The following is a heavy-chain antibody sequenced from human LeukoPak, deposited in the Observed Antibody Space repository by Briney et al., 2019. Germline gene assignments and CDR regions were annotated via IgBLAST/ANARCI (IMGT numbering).Heavy chain of an antibody. CDR3: ARGGVASYYYYYMDV. J-gene: IGHJ6*03. V-gene: IGHV4-34*01. Sequence: PSETLSLTCAVYGGSFSGYYWSWIRQPPGKGLEWIGEINHSGSTNYNPSLKNRVTISVDTSKNQFSLKLSSVTAADTAVYYCARGGVASYYYYYMDVWGKGTTVTVSS. CDR1: GGSFSGYY. CDR2: INHSGST. D-gene: IGHD3-3*01.